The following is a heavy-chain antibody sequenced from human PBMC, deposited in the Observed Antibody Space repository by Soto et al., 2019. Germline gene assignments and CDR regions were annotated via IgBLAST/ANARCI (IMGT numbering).Heavy chain of an antibody. J-gene: IGHJ4*02. CDR1: GFTFSSYG. CDR2: ISYDGSNK. V-gene: IGHV3-30*18. CDR3: AKDAQQWLVLGGLDY. Sequence: QVQLVESGGGVVQPGRSLRLSCAASGFTFSSYGMHWVSQAPGKGLEWVAVISYDGSNKYYADSVKGRFTISRDNSKNTLYLQMNSLRAEDTAVYYCAKDAQQWLVLGGLDYWGQGTLVTVSS. D-gene: IGHD6-19*01.